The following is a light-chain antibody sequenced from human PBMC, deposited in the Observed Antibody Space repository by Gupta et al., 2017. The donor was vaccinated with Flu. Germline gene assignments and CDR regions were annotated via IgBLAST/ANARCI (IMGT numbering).Light chain of an antibody. V-gene: IGLV1-40*01. CDR3: QSYDSSLSAYV. J-gene: IGLJ1*01. CDR1: SSNIGAGYE. Sequence: QSVLPQSPSVSGAPGQRVTISCTGNSSNIGAGYEVNWYQHLPGTAPKLLIYANSDRPSGVPDRFSGSKSGISASLAITGLQAEDEADFYCQSYDSSLSAYVFGAGTKVTVL. CDR2: ANS.